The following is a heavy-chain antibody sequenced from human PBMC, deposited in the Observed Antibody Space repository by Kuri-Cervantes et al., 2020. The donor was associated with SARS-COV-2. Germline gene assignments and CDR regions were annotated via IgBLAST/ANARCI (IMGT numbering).Heavy chain of an antibody. CDR1: GFTFDDYA. D-gene: IGHD5-18*01. J-gene: IGHJ3*02. V-gene: IGHV3-43D*04. CDR2: ISWDGCST. CDR3: AKNLYAMDHRERAFDI. Sequence: LSLLCAASGFTFDDYAMHWVRQAPGKGLEWVSLISWDGCSTYYADSVKVRFTISRDNSKNSLYLQMNSLIAEDTALYYCAKNLYAMDHRERAFDIWGQGTMVTVSS.